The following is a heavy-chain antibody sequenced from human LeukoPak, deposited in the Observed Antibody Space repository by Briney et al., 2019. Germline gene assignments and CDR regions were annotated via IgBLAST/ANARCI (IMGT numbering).Heavy chain of an antibody. Sequence: GGSLRLSCAASGFTFSSYAMHWVRQAPGKGLEWVAVISYDGSNKYYADSVKGRFTISRDNSKNTLYLQMNSLRAEDTAVYYCARYDNPLTFDYWGQGTLVTVSS. CDR2: ISYDGSNK. D-gene: IGHD1-1*01. J-gene: IGHJ4*02. CDR1: GFTFSSYA. V-gene: IGHV3-30-3*01. CDR3: ARYDNPLTFDY.